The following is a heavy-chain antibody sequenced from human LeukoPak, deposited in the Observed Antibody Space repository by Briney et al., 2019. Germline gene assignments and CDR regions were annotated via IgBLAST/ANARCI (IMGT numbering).Heavy chain of an antibody. V-gene: IGHV1-46*01. J-gene: IGHJ4*02. CDR2: INLSGGST. CDR1: GYTLTSYQ. D-gene: IGHD2-8*02. CDR3: ARAGGGGTWLPGY. Sequence: ASVKVSCKASGYTLTSYQVHWVRQAPGQGLEWMGIINLSGGSTSYAQRFQGRVTMTRDMSTSTVYMELSSLRSEDTAVYYCARAGGGGTWLPGYWGQGTLVTVSS.